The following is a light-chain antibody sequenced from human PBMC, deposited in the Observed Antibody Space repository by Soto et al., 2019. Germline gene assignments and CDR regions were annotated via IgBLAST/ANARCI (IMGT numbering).Light chain of an antibody. J-gene: IGKJ5*01. CDR2: AAS. Sequence: DIQLTQSPSFLSASVGDIVKINCRASQGISSYLAWYQQKPGKAPKLLIYAASTLQSGVPSRFSGSGSGTEFTLTISRLQPEDFATYYCQQLNSYPINCGQGTRREIK. CDR1: QGISSY. CDR3: QQLNSYPIN. V-gene: IGKV1-9*01.